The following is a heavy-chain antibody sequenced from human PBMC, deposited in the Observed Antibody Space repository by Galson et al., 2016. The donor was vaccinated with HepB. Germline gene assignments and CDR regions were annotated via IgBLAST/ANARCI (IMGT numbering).Heavy chain of an antibody. CDR1: GFTFSGYA. J-gene: IGHJ3*02. CDR3: AKQDYYYDSSGYDDAFDI. CDR2: ISGSGSST. D-gene: IGHD3-22*01. Sequence: SLRLSCAASGFTFSGYAMTWVRQAPGKGLEWVSAISGSGSSTYYADSVKGRFTISRDNSKNTLYLQMNSLRAEDTAVYYCAKQDYYYDSSGYDDAFDIWGQGTMVTVSS. V-gene: IGHV3-23*01.